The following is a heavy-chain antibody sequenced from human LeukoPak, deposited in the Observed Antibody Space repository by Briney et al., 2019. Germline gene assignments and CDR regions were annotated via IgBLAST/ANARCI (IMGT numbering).Heavy chain of an antibody. D-gene: IGHD3-3*01. CDR3: AREEWGYDFWSGYYANWFDP. Sequence: SQTLSLTCTVSGGSISSGSYYWSWIRQPAGKGLEWIGRIYTSGSTNYNPSLKSRVTISVDTSKNQFSLKLSSVTAADTAVYYCAREEWGYDFWSGYYANWFDPWGQGTLVTVSS. CDR2: IYTSGST. CDR1: GGSISSGSYY. J-gene: IGHJ5*02. V-gene: IGHV4-61*02.